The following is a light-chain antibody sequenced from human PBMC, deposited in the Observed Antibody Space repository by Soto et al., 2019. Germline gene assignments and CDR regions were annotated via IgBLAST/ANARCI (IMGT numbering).Light chain of an antibody. V-gene: IGKV3-20*01. CDR2: GAS. J-gene: IGKJ2*01. CDR1: QSVSSSY. CDR3: QQYGSSPYT. Sequence: EIVLTQSPGTLSLSPRERATLSCRASQSVSSSYLAWYQQKPGQAPRLLIYGASSRATGIPDRFSGSGSGTDFTLTISRLEPEDFAVYYCQQYGSSPYTFAQGTKLEIK.